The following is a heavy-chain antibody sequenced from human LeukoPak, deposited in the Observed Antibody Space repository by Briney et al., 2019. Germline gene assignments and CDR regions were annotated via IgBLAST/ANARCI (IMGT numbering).Heavy chain of an antibody. Sequence: GGSLRLSCAASGFTFSSYAMSWVRQAPGKGLEWVSHLTGSGGSTYYAGSVKGRFTISRDNSKNTLYLQMNSPRAEDTAVYYCAKRNYFGAGTYSFDFWGQGTLVTVSS. V-gene: IGHV3-23*01. J-gene: IGHJ4*02. CDR2: LTGSGGST. D-gene: IGHD3-10*01. CDR1: GFTFSSYA. CDR3: AKRNYFGAGTYSFDF.